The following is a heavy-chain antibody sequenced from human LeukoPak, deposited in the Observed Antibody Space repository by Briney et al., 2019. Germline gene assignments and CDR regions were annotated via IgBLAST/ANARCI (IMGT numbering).Heavy chain of an antibody. CDR2: ISSSSSTI. V-gene: IGHV3-48*04. J-gene: IGHJ5*02. CDR1: GFTFSSYS. D-gene: IGHD6-13*01. Sequence: GGSLRLSCAASGFTFSSYSMNWVRQAPGKGLEWVSYISSSSSTIYYADSVKGRFTTSRDNAKNSLYLQMNSLRAEDTAVYYCARDRIAAAGRGFDPWGQGTLVTVSS. CDR3: ARDRIAAAGRGFDP.